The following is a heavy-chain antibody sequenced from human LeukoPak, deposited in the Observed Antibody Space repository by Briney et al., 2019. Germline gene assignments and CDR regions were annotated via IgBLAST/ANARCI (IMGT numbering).Heavy chain of an antibody. Sequence: ASVKVSCKASGYTFTGYYMHWVRQAPEQGREWMGWINPNSGGTNYAQKFQGRVTMTRDTSISTAYMELSRLRSDDTAVYYCARVGIGDGEGAFDIWGQGTMVTVSS. V-gene: IGHV1-2*02. J-gene: IGHJ3*02. CDR1: GYTFTGYY. D-gene: IGHD4-17*01. CDR3: ARVGIGDGEGAFDI. CDR2: INPNSGGT.